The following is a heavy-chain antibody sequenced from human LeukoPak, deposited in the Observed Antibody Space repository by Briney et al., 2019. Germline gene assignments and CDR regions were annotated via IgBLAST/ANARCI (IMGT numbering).Heavy chain of an antibody. CDR1: GFTFSSYS. V-gene: IGHV3-21*01. CDR3: XXKXGNDFWXGYYAXDF. Sequence: PGGSLRLSCAASGFTFSSYSMNWVRQAPGKGLEWVSSISSSSTYIYYADSVKGRFTISRDNAKNSLYLQMNSLRAEDTAVYYCXXKXGNDFWXGYYAXDFWGQGTLVXVPS. D-gene: IGHD3-3*01. J-gene: IGHJ4*02. CDR2: ISSSSTYI.